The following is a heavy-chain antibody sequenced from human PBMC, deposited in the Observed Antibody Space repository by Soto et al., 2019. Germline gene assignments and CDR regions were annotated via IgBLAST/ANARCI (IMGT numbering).Heavy chain of an antibody. J-gene: IGHJ4*02. V-gene: IGHV1-69*13. Sequence: GASVKVSCKASGGIFSTYAISWLRQAPGQGLEWMGGIIPLFGTPNYAQRFQGRVTITADESTSTAYMELSRLRSEDTAVYYCARDRDDYGSGNYYNRIDFWGQGTLVT. CDR2: IIPLFGTP. CDR1: GGIFSTYA. D-gene: IGHD3-10*01. CDR3: ARDRDDYGSGNYYNRIDF.